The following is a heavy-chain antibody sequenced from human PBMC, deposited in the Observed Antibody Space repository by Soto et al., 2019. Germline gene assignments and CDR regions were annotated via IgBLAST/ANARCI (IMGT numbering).Heavy chain of an antibody. CDR3: ARGSPVTMVRENYGMDV. CDR2: IYYSGST. J-gene: IGHJ6*02. V-gene: IGHV4-31*03. CDR1: GGSISSGGYY. Sequence: SETLSLTCTVSGGSISSGGYYWSWIRQHPGKGLEWIGYIYYSGSTYYNPSLKSRVTISVDTSKNQFSLKLSSVTAADTAVYYCARGSPVTMVRENYGMDVWGQGTTVTVSS. D-gene: IGHD3-10*01.